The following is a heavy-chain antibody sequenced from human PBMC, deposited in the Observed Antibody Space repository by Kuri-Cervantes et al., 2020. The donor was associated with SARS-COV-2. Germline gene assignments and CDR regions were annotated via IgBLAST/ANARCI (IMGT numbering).Heavy chain of an antibody. CDR1: GGSISSYY. J-gene: IGHJ5*02. Sequence: SETLSLTCTVSGGSISSYYWSWIRQPPGKGLEWIGEINHSGSTNYNPSLKSRVTISVDTSKNQFSLKLSSVTAADTAVYYCARGLYYYDSSGPWGQGTLVTVSS. CDR2: INHSGST. CDR3: ARGLYYYDSSGP. V-gene: IGHV4-34*01. D-gene: IGHD3-22*01.